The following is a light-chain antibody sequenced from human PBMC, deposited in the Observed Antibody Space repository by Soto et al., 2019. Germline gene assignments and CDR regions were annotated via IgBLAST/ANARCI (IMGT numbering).Light chain of an antibody. CDR2: GAS. CDR3: KQYGSSPS. Sequence: EIVLTQSPVSLSLSPGETATLSCRASQTIGSTYLAWYQQKPGQAPRLLIHGASSRATGIPARFSGSGSGKDFTLTISRLEPEDFAVYYCKQYGSSPSFGGGTKVDIK. CDR1: QTIGSTY. V-gene: IGKV3-20*01. J-gene: IGKJ4*01.